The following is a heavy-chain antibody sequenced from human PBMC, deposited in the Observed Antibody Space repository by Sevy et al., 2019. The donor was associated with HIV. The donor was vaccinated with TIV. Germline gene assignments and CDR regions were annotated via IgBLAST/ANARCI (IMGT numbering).Heavy chain of an antibody. CDR3: TREEGLVTITMIGFDY. CDR2: IRSKAYGGTT. Sequence: GGSLRLSCTASGFTFGDYAMSWVRQAPGKGLEWVGFIRSKAYGGTTEYAASVKGRFTISRDDSKSIAYLQMNSLKTEDTAVYYCTREEGLVTITMIGFDYWGQGTLVTVSS. D-gene: IGHD3-22*01. V-gene: IGHV3-49*04. J-gene: IGHJ4*02. CDR1: GFTFGDYA.